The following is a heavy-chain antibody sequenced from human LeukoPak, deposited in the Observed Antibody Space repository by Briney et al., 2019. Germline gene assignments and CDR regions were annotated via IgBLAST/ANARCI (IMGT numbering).Heavy chain of an antibody. CDR2: INTNTGNP. Sequence: ASVKVSCKASGYTFTSYAMNWVRQAPGQGLEWMGWINTNTGNPTYAQGFTGRFVFSLDTSVSTAYLQISSLKAEDTAVYYCARGYCSGGTCPNWFDPWGQGTLVTVSS. V-gene: IGHV7-4-1*02. CDR3: ARGYCSGGTCPNWFDP. J-gene: IGHJ5*02. D-gene: IGHD2-15*01. CDR1: GYTFTSYA.